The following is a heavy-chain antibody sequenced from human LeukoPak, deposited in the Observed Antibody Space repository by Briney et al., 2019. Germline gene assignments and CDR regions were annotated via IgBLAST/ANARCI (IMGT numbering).Heavy chain of an antibody. CDR3: ARTPGGYYDSSGYNDYYYYMDV. V-gene: IGHV7-4-1*02. Sequence: ASVKVSCKASGYTLTQHSINWVRQAPGQGLEWMGWIITDTGNPTYAQGFTGRFVFSVDTSVNTAYLQISSLKPDDTAVYYCARTPGGYYDSSGYNDYYYYMDVWGKGTTVTVSS. D-gene: IGHD3-22*01. CDR1: GYTLTQHS. CDR2: IITDTGNP. J-gene: IGHJ6*03.